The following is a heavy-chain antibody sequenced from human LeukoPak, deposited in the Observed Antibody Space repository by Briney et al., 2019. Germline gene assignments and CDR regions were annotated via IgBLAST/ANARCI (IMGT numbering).Heavy chain of an antibody. V-gene: IGHV4-61*02. J-gene: IGHJ4*02. D-gene: IGHD2-2*01. CDR2: IYTSGST. Sequence: SQTLSLTCTVSGGSISSGSYYWSWIRQPAGKGLEWIGRIYTSGSTNYNPSLKSRVTISVDTYKNQFSLKLSSVTAADTAVYYCARVLGYCSSTSCHTADYWGQGTLVTVSS. CDR1: GGSISSGSYY. CDR3: ARVLGYCSSTSCHTADY.